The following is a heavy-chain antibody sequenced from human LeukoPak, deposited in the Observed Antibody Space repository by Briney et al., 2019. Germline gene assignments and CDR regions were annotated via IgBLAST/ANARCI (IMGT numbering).Heavy chain of an antibody. J-gene: IGHJ4*02. CDR1: AFTVSHTY. CDR3: TRGKGDQGWY. Sequence: GGSLRLSCPASAFTVSHTYMGWVRQAPGKGLEWVGFIRSKAYGGTTEYAASVKGRFTISRDDSKSIAYLQMNSLKTEDTAVYYCTRGKGDQGWYWGQGTLVTVSS. D-gene: IGHD2-15*01. CDR2: IRSKAYGGTT. V-gene: IGHV3-49*04.